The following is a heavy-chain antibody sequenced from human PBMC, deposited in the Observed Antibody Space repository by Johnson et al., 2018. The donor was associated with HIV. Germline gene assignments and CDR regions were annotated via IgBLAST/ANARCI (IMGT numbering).Heavy chain of an antibody. D-gene: IGHD7-27*01. CDR1: GFTFSSYW. V-gene: IGHV3-74*01. Sequence: VQLVESGGGLVQPGGSLRLSCAASGFTFSSYWMHWVRQAPGKGLVWVSRINSDGSSTSYVGSVEGRFTISRDNTKSSLFLQMNSLRGEDTAVYYCANNLGTAGGAFDIWGQGTTVTVSS. J-gene: IGHJ3*02. CDR2: INSDGSST. CDR3: ANNLGTAGGAFDI.